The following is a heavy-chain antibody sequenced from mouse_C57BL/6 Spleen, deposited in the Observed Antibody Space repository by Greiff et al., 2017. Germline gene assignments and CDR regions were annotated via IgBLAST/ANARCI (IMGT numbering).Heavy chain of an antibody. CDR3: ARPIYDGYYYWFAY. D-gene: IGHD2-3*01. CDR2: INPNNGGT. CDR1: GYTFTDYN. Sequence: EVKLMESGPELVKPGASVKMSCKASGYTFTDYNMHWVKQSHGKSLEWIGYINPNNGGTSYNQKFKGKATLTVNKSSSTAYMELRSLTSEDSAVYYCARPIYDGYYYWFAYWGQGTLVTVSA. J-gene: IGHJ3*01. V-gene: IGHV1-22*01.